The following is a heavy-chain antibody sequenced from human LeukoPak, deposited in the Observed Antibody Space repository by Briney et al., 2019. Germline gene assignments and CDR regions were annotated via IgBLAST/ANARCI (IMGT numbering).Heavy chain of an antibody. Sequence: GGSLRLSCAASGFTFSSYAKSWVRQAPGKGLEWVSAISGSGGSTYYADSVKGRFTISRDNSKNTLYLQMNSLRAEDTAVYYCAKDRGIVVVPAAENDYWGQGTLVTVSS. CDR2: ISGSGGST. V-gene: IGHV3-23*01. CDR1: GFTFSSYA. D-gene: IGHD2-2*01. J-gene: IGHJ4*02. CDR3: AKDRGIVVVPAAENDY.